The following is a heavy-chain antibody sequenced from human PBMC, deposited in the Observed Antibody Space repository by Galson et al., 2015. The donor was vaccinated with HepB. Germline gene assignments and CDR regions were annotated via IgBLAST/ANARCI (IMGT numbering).Heavy chain of an antibody. Sequence: SLRLSCAASGFTFSGSAMHWVRQASGKGLEWVGRIRSKANSYATAYAASVKGRFTISRDDSKNTAYLQMNSLKTEDTAVYYCTRRLKGYGMDVWGQGTTVTVSS. CDR1: GFTFSGSA. V-gene: IGHV3-73*01. D-gene: IGHD2-8*01. CDR3: TRRLKGYGMDV. J-gene: IGHJ6*02. CDR2: IRSKANSYAT.